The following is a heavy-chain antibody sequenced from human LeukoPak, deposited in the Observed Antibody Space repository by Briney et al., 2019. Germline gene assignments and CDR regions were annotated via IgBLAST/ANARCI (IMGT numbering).Heavy chain of an antibody. CDR3: ATEAETYKAWFDP. V-gene: IGHV4-61*02. CDR2: IYTSGST. CDR1: GGSIGSGSYY. Sequence: SQTLSLTCTVSGGSIGSGSYYWSWIRQPAGKGLEWIGRIYTSGSTNYNPSLKSRVTISVDTSKNQFSLKLSSVTAADTAVYYCATEAETYKAWFDPWGQGTLVTVSS. J-gene: IGHJ5*02. D-gene: IGHD1-1*01.